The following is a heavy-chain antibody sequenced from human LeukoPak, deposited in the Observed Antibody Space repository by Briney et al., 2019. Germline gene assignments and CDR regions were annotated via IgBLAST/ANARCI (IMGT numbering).Heavy chain of an antibody. Sequence: ASVKVSCKASGYTFTSYDINWVRQATGQGLEWMGWMNPNSGGTNYAQKFQGRVTMTRDTSISTAYMELSRLRSDDTAVYYCARRYYYGMDVWGQGTTVTVSS. CDR2: MNPNSGGT. CDR1: GYTFTSYD. J-gene: IGHJ6*02. CDR3: ARRYYYGMDV. V-gene: IGHV1-2*02.